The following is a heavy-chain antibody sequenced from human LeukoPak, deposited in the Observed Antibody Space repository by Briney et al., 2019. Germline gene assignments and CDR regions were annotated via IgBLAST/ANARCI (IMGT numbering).Heavy chain of an antibody. Sequence: GESLKISCKGSGYSFTNYWIGWVRQMPGKGLEWMGIIYPGDSDTRYSPSFQGQVTISADKSTSTAYLQWSSLKASDTAMYYCARRHFSGGSCFDYWGQGTLVTVSS. CDR3: ARRHFSGGSCFDY. J-gene: IGHJ4*02. CDR2: IYPGDSDT. CDR1: GYSFTNYW. V-gene: IGHV5-51*01. D-gene: IGHD2-15*01.